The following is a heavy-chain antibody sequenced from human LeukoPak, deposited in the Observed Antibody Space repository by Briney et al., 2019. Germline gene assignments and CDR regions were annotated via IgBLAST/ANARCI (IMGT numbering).Heavy chain of an antibody. CDR2: ISGSGGST. CDR1: GFTFSSYA. CDR3: AKGVSGYYSIFDY. D-gene: IGHD3-22*01. J-gene: IGHJ4*02. Sequence: QAGGSLRLSCAASGFTFSSYAMSWVRQAPGKGLEWVTAISGSGGSTNYADSVKGRFTISRDNSKDTLYLQMNSLRAEDTGIYYCAKGVSGYYSIFDYWGQGTLVTVSS. V-gene: IGHV3-23*01.